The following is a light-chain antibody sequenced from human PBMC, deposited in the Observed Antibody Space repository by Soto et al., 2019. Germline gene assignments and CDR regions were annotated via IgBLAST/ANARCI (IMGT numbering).Light chain of an antibody. V-gene: IGKV3-20*01. Sequence: EIVLTQSPGTLSLSPGEGATLSCRASQSVGTYLAWYQQKPGQAPRLLIYDASSRATGIPDRFSGRGSGTVFTLTISRLEPEDFAVYYCQHYPSSPLSNFGQRTKLKIK. CDR3: QHYPSSPLSN. CDR2: DAS. CDR1: QSVGTY. J-gene: IGKJ2*01.